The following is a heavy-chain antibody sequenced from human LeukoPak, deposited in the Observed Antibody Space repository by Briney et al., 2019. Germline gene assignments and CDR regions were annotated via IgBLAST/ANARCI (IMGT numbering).Heavy chain of an antibody. V-gene: IGHV4-34*01. Sequence: SETLSLTCAVYGGSFSGYYWSWIRQPPGKGLEWIGEINHSGSTNYNPSLKSRVTISVDTSKNQFSLKLSSVTAADTAVYYCVGYCSSTSCYADAFDIWGQGTMVTVSS. J-gene: IGHJ3*02. D-gene: IGHD2-2*01. CDR1: GGSFSGYY. CDR3: VGYCSSTSCYADAFDI. CDR2: INHSGST.